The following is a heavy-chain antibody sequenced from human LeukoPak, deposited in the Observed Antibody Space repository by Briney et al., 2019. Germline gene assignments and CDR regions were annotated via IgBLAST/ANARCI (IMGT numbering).Heavy chain of an antibody. D-gene: IGHD1-26*01. CDR2: INANSGAT. V-gene: IGHV1-2*06. CDR1: GYTFADYF. J-gene: IGHJ4*02. Sequence: ASVKVSCKISGYTFADYFIHWVRQAPGQGLEWMGRINANSGATEYQQKFQGRVTMTRDTSISIAYVEVNWLISDDTAIYYCARDVSSTPNWEFDYWGQGTLVTVSS. CDR3: ARDVSSTPNWEFDY.